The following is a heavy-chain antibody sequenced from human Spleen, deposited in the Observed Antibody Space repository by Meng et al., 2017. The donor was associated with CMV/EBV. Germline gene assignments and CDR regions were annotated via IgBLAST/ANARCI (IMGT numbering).Heavy chain of an antibody. CDR2: IDWDDDK. D-gene: IGHD3-3*01. V-gene: IGHV2-70*20. CDR3: ARSFGVVIPFATGYGMDV. CDR1: GFSLSTSGMC. J-gene: IGHJ6*02. Sequence: SGPTLVKPTQTLTLTCTFSGFSLSTSGMCVSWVRQPPGKALEWLALIDWDDDKYYSTSLKTRLTIPKDTSKNQVVLTMTNMDPVDTATYYCARSFGVVIPFATGYGMDVWGQGTTVTVSS.